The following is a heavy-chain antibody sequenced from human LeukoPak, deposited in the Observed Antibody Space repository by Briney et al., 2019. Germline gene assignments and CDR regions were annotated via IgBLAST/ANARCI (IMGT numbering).Heavy chain of an antibody. J-gene: IGHJ4*02. V-gene: IGHV3-33*01. D-gene: IGHD4-17*01. CDR3: ARGLVGGLDYGDPLGY. CDR1: GFTFSSYG. Sequence: GGSLRLSCAASGFTFSSYGMHWVRQAPGKGLEWVAVIWYDGSNKYYADSVKGRFTISRDNSKNTLYLQMNSLRAEDTAVYYCARGLVGGLDYGDPLGYWGQGTLVTVSS. CDR2: IWYDGSNK.